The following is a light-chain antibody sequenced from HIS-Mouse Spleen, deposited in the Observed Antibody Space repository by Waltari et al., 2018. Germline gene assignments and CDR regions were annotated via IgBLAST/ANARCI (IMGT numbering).Light chain of an antibody. Sequence: QSALTQPRSVSGSPGQSVTISCTGTSSDVGGYNYVSWYPQHPGKAPKLMIYDVSKRPSGVPDRFSGSKAGNTASLTISGLQAEDEADYYCCSYAGSYTYVFGTGTKVTVL. V-gene: IGLV2-11*01. J-gene: IGLJ1*01. CDR3: CSYAGSYTYV. CDR2: DVS. CDR1: SSDVGGYNY.